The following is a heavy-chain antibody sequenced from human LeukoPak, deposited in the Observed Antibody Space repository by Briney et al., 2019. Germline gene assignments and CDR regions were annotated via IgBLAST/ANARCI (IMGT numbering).Heavy chain of an antibody. CDR3: ARDYSGSYFDY. CDR1: GFTFSSYA. D-gene: IGHD1-26*01. J-gene: IGHJ4*02. V-gene: IGHV3-30-3*01. CDR2: ISYDGSNK. Sequence: QSGGSLRLSCAASGFTFSSYAMHWVRQAPGKGLEWVAVISYDGSNKYYADSVKGRFTISRDNSKNTLYLQTNSLRAEDTAVYYCARDYSGSYFDYWGQGTLVTVSS.